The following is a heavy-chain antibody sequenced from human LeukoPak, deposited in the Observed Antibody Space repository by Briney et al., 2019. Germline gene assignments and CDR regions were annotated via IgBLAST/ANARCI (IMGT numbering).Heavy chain of an antibody. J-gene: IGHJ6*04. CDR3: AELGIPMIGGV. Sequence: GGSLRLSCAASGFTFSSYEMNWVRQAPGKGVEWVSYISSSGSTIYYADSVKGRFTISRDHAKNSLYLKMNSLRAEDTAVYYCAELGIPMIGGVWGKGTTVTISS. V-gene: IGHV3-48*03. D-gene: IGHD3-10*02. CDR2: ISSSGSTI. CDR1: GFTFSSYE.